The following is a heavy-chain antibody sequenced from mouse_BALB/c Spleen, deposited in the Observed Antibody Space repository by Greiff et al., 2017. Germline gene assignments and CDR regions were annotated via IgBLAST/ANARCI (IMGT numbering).Heavy chain of an antibody. CDR2: IYPGDGDT. J-gene: IGHJ2*01. Sequence: VMLVESGAELVRPGSSVKISCKASGYAFSSYWMNWVKQRPGQGLEWIGQIYPGDGDTNYNGKFKGKATLTADKSSSTAYMQLSSLTSEDSAVYFCSLGYDYHYFDYWGQGTTLTVSS. CDR3: SLGYDYHYFDY. CDR1: GYAFSSYW. D-gene: IGHD2-4*01. V-gene: IGHV1-80*01.